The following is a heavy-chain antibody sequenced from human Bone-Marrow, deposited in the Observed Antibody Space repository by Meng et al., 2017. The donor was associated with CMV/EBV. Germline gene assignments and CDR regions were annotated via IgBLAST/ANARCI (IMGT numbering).Heavy chain of an antibody. Sequence: KGAGDSLTSYWIGWVRQMPGKGLEWMGIIYPGDSDTRYSPSFQGQVTISADKSISTAYLQWSSLKASDTAMYYCARRSGYDNRWFDPWGQGTLVTVSS. V-gene: IGHV5-51*01. CDR2: IYPGDSDT. D-gene: IGHD5-12*01. CDR3: ARRSGYDNRWFDP. J-gene: IGHJ5*02. CDR1: GDSLTSYW.